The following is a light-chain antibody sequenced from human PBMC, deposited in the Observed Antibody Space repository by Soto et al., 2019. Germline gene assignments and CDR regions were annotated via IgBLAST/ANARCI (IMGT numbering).Light chain of an antibody. CDR2: AAS. Sequence: DIQMTQSPTSLSASVGDRVTITCRASQDIRNFVAWYQQKPGKAPKLLIYAASTLQSGVPSRFSGRGSGTDFTRTINSLQPEDVATYSCQKYSSVPVFGPGTKVEI. J-gene: IGKJ3*01. CDR1: QDIRNF. CDR3: QKYSSVPV. V-gene: IGKV1-27*01.